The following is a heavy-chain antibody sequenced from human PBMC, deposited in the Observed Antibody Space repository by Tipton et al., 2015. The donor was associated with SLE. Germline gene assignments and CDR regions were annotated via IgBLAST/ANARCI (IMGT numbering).Heavy chain of an antibody. V-gene: IGHV1-69*01. CDR2: IIPIFGTA. D-gene: IGHD3-22*01. J-gene: IGHJ6*02. CDR3: ARASGYYYDSSGYSSFYYGMDV. CDR1: GGTFSSYA. Sequence: QSGPEVKKPGSSVKVSCKASGGTFSSYAISWVRQAPGQGLEWMGGIIPIFGTANYAQKFQGRVTITADESTSTAYMELSSLRSEDTAVYYCARASGYYYDSSGYSSFYYGMDVWGQGPTVTVSS.